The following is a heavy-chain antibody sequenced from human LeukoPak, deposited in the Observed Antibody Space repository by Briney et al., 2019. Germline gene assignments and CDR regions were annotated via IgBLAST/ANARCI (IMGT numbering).Heavy chain of an antibody. V-gene: IGHV4-34*01. J-gene: IGHJ6*03. CDR1: GGSFSGYY. CDR3: ARGGSVIGSIAHSYGQKPRYYYYMDV. Sequence: SETLSLTCAAYGGSFSGYYWSWIRQPPGKGLEWMGEINHSGSTKYNPSPKSRVTISVDTSKNQCSLKLSSVTAADTAVYYCARGGSVIGSIAHSYGQKPRYYYYMDVWGKGTTVTVSS. CDR2: INHSGST. D-gene: IGHD5-18*01.